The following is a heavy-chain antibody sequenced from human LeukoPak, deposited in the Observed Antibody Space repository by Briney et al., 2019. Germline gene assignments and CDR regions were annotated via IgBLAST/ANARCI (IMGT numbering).Heavy chain of an antibody. J-gene: IGHJ4*02. CDR1: GDSVSSSSAA. V-gene: IGHV6-1*01. CDR2: TYYKSKWYN. Sequence: SQTLSLTCAISGDSVSSSSAAWSWIRQSPWRGLEWLGATYYKSKWYNDYAVSVKGRLTINPDTSKNQFSLQLNSVTPEDTAVYYYARETDSGWPPAFDYWGQGTLVTVSS. D-gene: IGHD6-19*01. CDR3: ARETDSGWPPAFDY.